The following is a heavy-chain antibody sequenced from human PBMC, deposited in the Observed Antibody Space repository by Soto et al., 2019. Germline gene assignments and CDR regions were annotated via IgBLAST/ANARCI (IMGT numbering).Heavy chain of an antibody. CDR2: IYYSGST. CDR3: ARRWGDTFDF. V-gene: IGHV4-59*08. Sequence: SETLSLTCTVSGGSISSYYWSWIRQPPGKGLEWIGYIYYSGSTNYNPSLKSRVTISVDTSKNQFSLKLSSVTAADTAVYYCARRWGDTFDFWGQGTMVTVSS. D-gene: IGHD3-16*01. J-gene: IGHJ3*01. CDR1: GGSISSYY.